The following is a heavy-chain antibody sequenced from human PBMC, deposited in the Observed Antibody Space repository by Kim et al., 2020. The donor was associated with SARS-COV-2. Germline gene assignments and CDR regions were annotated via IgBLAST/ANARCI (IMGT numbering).Heavy chain of an antibody. Sequence: SRVTISVDTSKNQFSLKLSSVTAADTAVYYCARGRAFCSSTTCYRTYGLDVWGQGTTVTVSS. V-gene: IGHV4-34*01. J-gene: IGHJ6*02. CDR3: ARGRAFCSSTTCYRTYGLDV. D-gene: IGHD2-2*02.